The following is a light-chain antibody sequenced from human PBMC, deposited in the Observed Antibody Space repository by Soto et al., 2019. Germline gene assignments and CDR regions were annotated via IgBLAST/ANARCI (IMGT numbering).Light chain of an antibody. J-gene: IGKJ2*01. Sequence: DIQMTQSPSTLSASVGDRVTITCRASQSISSWLAWYQQKPGKAPKLLIYKASSVESGVPSRFSGSGSGKEFTLTISSLQPDDFATYYCQQYNSYSHTFGQGTKLEIK. CDR2: KAS. V-gene: IGKV1-5*03. CDR3: QQYNSYSHT. CDR1: QSISSW.